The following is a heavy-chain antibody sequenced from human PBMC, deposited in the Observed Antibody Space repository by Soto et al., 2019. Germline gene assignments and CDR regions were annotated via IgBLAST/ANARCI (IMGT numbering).Heavy chain of an antibody. D-gene: IGHD5-18*01. V-gene: IGHV1-18*04. CDR1: VYTFTRYG. Sequence: SVNVSCKSSVYTFTRYGISLVRQAPGQGLEWMGWISAYNGNTNYAQKLQGRVTMTTDTSTSTAYMELRSLRSDDTAVYYCARESRGYSYGHDAFDIWGQGTMVTVSS. CDR3: ARESRGYSYGHDAFDI. CDR2: ISAYNGNT. J-gene: IGHJ3*02.